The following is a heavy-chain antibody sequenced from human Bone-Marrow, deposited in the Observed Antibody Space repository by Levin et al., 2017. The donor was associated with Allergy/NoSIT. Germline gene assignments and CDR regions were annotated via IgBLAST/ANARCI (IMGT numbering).Heavy chain of an antibody. CDR2: SKDKGNGYTT. CDR3: AKDLPYTGAFDV. V-gene: IGHV3-72*01. Sequence: GESLKISCAASGFPYSAYSMDWVRQAPGKGLEWVGRSKDKGNGYTTEYAASVEGRFTISRGDSQNSLYLQMNSLKTEDTAVYYCAKDLPYTGAFDVWGQGTMVTVAS. CDR1: GFPYSAYS. D-gene: IGHD4-11*01. J-gene: IGHJ3*01.